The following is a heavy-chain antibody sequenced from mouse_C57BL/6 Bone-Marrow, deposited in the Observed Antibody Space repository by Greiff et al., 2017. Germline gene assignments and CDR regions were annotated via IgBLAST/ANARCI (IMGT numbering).Heavy chain of an antibody. CDR2: ISNGGGST. V-gene: IGHV5-12*01. Sequence: EVQLVESGGGLVQPGGSLKLSCAASGFTFSDYYMYWVRQTPEKRLEWVAYISNGGGSTYYPDTVKGRFTISRDNAKNTLYLQMSRLKSGDTAMYYCARHSDYWGQGTSVTVSS. CDR1: GFTFSDYY. J-gene: IGHJ4*01. CDR3: ARHSDY.